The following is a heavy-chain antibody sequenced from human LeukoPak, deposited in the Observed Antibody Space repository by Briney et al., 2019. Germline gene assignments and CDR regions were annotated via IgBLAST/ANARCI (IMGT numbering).Heavy chain of an antibody. Sequence: GESLKISCKGPGYSFTSYWIGWVRQMPGKGLEWMGIIYPGDSDTRYSPSFQGQVTISADKSISTAYLQWSSLKASDTAMYYCARPYSSGWYAYNAFDIWGQGTMVTVSS. D-gene: IGHD6-19*01. CDR1: GYSFTSYW. J-gene: IGHJ3*02. V-gene: IGHV5-51*01. CDR2: IYPGDSDT. CDR3: ARPYSSGWYAYNAFDI.